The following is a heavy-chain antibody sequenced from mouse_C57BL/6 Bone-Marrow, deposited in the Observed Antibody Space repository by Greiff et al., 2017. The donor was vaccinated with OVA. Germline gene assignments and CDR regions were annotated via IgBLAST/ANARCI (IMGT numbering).Heavy chain of an antibody. D-gene: IGHD1-1*01. CDR2: IHPNSGST. J-gene: IGHJ1*03. V-gene: IGHV1-64*01. CDR1: GYTFTSYW. Sequence: QVQLQQPGAELVKPGASVKLSCKASGYTFTSYWMHWVKQRPGQGLEWIGMIHPNSGSTNYNEKFKSKATLTVDKSSSTAYMQLSSLTSEDSAVYYCAIYGSSSDWYFDVWGTGTTVTVSS. CDR3: AIYGSSSDWYFDV.